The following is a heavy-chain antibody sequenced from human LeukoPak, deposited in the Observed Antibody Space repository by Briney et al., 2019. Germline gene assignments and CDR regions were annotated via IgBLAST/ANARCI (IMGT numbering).Heavy chain of an antibody. CDR1: GGSFSGYY. D-gene: IGHD3-3*01. CDR3: ASGGYYDFWSGYYDY. V-gene: IGHV4-34*01. CDR2: INHSGST. J-gene: IGHJ4*02. Sequence: PSETLSLTCAVYGGSFSGYYWSWIRQPPGKGLEWIGEINHSGSTNYNPSLKSRVTISVDTSKNQFSLKLSSVTAADTAVYYCASGGYYDFWSGYYDYWGQGTLVTVSS.